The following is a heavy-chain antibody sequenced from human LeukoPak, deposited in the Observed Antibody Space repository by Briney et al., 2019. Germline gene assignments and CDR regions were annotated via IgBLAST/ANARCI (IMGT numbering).Heavy chain of an antibody. CDR3: ARHNGSWACDI. V-gene: IGHV4-59*08. Sequence: SETLSLPCTVSGGSISVYYWSWIRQPPGKGLEWSGNLHYRERNKYDPSLKSRVTISVDTSKNQFSLKESSVTAADTAVYYCARHNGSWACDIWVRGTMATVSS. CDR1: GGSISVYY. J-gene: IGHJ3*02. CDR2: LHYRERN.